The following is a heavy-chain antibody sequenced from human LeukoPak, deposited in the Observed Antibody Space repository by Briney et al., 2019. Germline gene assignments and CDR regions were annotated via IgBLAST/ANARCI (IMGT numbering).Heavy chain of an antibody. CDR2: IYTDGTT. V-gene: IGHV4-4*07. Sequence: SDTLSLTCTVSGGSISSYYWTWIRQPAGQGLKKNRRIYTDGTTNYNPSLRSRVTMSVDTSKNQFSLKLTSVTAADTAVYYCARGYYASGTMHMDVWGKVTTVTVSS. CDR1: GGSISSYY. D-gene: IGHD3-10*01. J-gene: IGHJ6*03. CDR3: ARGYYASGTMHMDV.